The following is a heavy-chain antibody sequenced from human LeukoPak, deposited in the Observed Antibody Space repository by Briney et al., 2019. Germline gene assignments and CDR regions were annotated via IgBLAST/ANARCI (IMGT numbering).Heavy chain of an antibody. V-gene: IGHV3-7*01. J-gene: IGHJ6*03. Sequence: PGGSLRLSSAASVFPLCPYWMSSVREAPGRGVGWVANIKQDVTEKYYVDSARGRFTFSRDNAKTSLHLQMNILRAGNPAVYLCARVAKERISQYMDVYGKGNTVTVSS. CDR1: VFPLCPYW. CDR2: IKQDVTEK. D-gene: IGHD3-3*02. CDR3: ARVAKERISQYMDV.